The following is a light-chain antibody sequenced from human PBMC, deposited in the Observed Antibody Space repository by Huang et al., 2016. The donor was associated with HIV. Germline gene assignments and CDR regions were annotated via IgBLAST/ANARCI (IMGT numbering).Light chain of an antibody. V-gene: IGKV4-1*01. CDR2: WAS. J-gene: IGKJ4*01. CDR3: HQYYNTPPT. CDR1: KGILYNSNNKNY. Sequence: DIVMTQSPDSLAVSLGERATINGKSSKGILYNSNNKNYLTWYQQKPGQPPKLLIYWASTRESGVPDRFSGSGSGTDYTLTISRLQAEDVAVYYCHQYYNTPPTFGGGTKVEIK.